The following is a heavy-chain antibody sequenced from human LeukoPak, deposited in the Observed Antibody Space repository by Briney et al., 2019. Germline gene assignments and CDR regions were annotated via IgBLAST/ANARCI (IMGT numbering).Heavy chain of an antibody. CDR1: GGSISSYY. V-gene: IGHV4-59*01. CDR2: TSGSI. J-gene: IGHJ6*03. D-gene: IGHD3/OR15-3a*01. CDR3: ARVLAIFGLDTTDFYMDV. Sequence: SETLSLTCTVSGGSISSYYWSWIRQPPGKGLEWIGYTSGSISDNPSLKSRVAVSVDPSQNQVSLSLTSVTAADTAVYYCARVLAIFGLDTTDFYMDVWGKGTTVTVSS.